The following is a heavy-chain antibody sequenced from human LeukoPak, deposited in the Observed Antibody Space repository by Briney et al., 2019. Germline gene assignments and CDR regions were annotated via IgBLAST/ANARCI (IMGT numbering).Heavy chain of an antibody. V-gene: IGHV1-46*01. Sequence: ASVKVSCKASGYTFTGYYMHWVRQPPRQGLEWMGIINPSGGSTTYAQNFQGRLTMTSATSTSTVYMELSSLRSEDTAVYYCARSSAYYNEADIWGQGTMVTVSS. CDR2: INPSGGST. J-gene: IGHJ3*02. CDR3: ARSSAYYNEADI. CDR1: GYTFTGYY. D-gene: IGHD3-9*01.